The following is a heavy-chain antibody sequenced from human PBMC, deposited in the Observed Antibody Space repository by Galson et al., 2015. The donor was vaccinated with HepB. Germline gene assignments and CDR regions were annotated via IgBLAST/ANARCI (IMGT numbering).Heavy chain of an antibody. V-gene: IGHV5-51*01. D-gene: IGHD3-3*01. J-gene: IGHJ4*02. Sequence: QSGAEVKKPGESLKISCKGSGYSFTSYWIGWVRQMPGKGLEWMGIIYPGDSDTRYSPSFQGQVTISADKSISTAYLQWSSLKASDTAMYYCARHGPRRLRFLEWSKGGGLFFFDYWGQGTLVTVSS. CDR3: ARHGPRRLRFLEWSKGGGLFFFDY. CDR2: IYPGDSDT. CDR1: GYSFTSYW.